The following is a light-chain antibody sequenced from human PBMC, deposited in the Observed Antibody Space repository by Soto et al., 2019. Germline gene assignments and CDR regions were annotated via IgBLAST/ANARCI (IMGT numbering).Light chain of an antibody. CDR2: EVS. CDR3: SSYTSSSTYV. Sequence: QSALTQPASVSGSPGQSITISCTGTSSDVGGSNYVSWSQQHPGKAPQLMIYEVSNRPSGVSNPFSGSKSGNTASLTISGLQAEDEADYYCSSYTSSSTYVFGTGTKLTVL. J-gene: IGLJ1*01. V-gene: IGLV2-14*01. CDR1: SSDVGGSNY.